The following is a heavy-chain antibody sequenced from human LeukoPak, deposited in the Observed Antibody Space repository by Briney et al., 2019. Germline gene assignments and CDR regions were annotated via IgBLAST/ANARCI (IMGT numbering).Heavy chain of an antibody. J-gene: IGHJ4*02. V-gene: IGHV3-23*01. CDR3: AKDAAGDYADY. CDR2: ISGSGSST. CDR1: GFTFSSYA. Sequence: GGSLRLSCAASGFTFSSYAMSWVRQAPGKGLEWVSAISGSGSSTYYADSVKGRFTISRDNSKNTLYLQLSSLRAEDTAVYYCAKDAAGDYADYWGQGTLVTVSS.